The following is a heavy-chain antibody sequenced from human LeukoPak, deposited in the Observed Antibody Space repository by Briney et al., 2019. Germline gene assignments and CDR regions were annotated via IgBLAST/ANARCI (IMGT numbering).Heavy chain of an antibody. J-gene: IGHJ3*02. CDR1: GFTFSNYY. V-gene: IGHV3-11*04. CDR2: ISSRSSNK. D-gene: IGHD1-26*01. CDR3: AREGWDLNALDI. Sequence: GGSLRLSCAASGFTFSNYYMSWIRQAPGKGLVWVSYISSRSSNKEYADSVKGRFTISRDNSKNSLFLRMDSLRAEDSAIYYCAREGWDLNALDIWGQGTMVTVSP.